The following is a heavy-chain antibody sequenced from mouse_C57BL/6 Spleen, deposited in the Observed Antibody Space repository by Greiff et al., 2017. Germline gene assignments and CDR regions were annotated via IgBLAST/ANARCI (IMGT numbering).Heavy chain of an antibody. CDR3: ARGDGSSYKGYCDY. Sequence: QVQLQQPGAELVKPGASVKMSCKASGSTFTSYWITWVKQRPGPGLEWIGDISPGSGSTNYNEKFKSKATLTVATSSSTAYMQLSSLTSEDSAVYYCARGDGSSYKGYCDYWGQGTTRTVSS. CDR1: GSTFTSYW. J-gene: IGHJ2*01. D-gene: IGHD1-1*01. V-gene: IGHV1-55*01. CDR2: ISPGSGST.